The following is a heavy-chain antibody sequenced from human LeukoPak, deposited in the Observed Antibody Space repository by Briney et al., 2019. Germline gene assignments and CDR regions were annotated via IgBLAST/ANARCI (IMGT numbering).Heavy chain of an antibody. CDR1: GGSISSGGYS. J-gene: IGHJ3*02. Sequence: PSQTLSLTCAVSGGSISSGGYSWSWIRQPPGKGLEWIGYIYHSGSTYYNPSLKSRVTMSVDRSKNQFSLKLSSVTAADTAVYYCARGNRITMIPSRAFDIWGQGTMVTVSS. CDR2: IYHSGST. D-gene: IGHD3-22*01. V-gene: IGHV4-30-2*01. CDR3: ARGNRITMIPSRAFDI.